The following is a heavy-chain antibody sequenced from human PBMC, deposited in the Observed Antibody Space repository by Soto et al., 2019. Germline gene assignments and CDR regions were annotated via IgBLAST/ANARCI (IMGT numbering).Heavy chain of an antibody. J-gene: IGHJ3*02. CDR1: GFTFSSYG. CDR3: AKSAAAGSGAFDI. V-gene: IGHV3-30*18. D-gene: IGHD6-13*01. Sequence: QVQLVESGGGVVQPGRSLRLSCAASGFTFSSYGMHWVGRVPGKGLEWVAVLSYDGSNKYYADSVKGRFTISRDNSKNTLYLQMNSLRAEDTAVYYCAKSAAAGSGAFDIWGQGTMVTVSS. CDR2: LSYDGSNK.